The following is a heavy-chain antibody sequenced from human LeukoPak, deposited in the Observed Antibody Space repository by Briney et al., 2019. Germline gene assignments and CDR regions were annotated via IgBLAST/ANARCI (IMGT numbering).Heavy chain of an antibody. Sequence: GGSLRLSCAASGFTFSSYAMHWVRQAPGKGLEWVSAIGGSGDSTYYTDSVTGRFTISRDNSKNTLYLQMNSLRAEDTALYYCAKLPTGYPNWFDPWGQGTLVTVSS. D-gene: IGHD3-9*01. CDR1: GFTFSSYA. CDR2: IGGSGDST. V-gene: IGHV3-23*01. J-gene: IGHJ5*02. CDR3: AKLPTGYPNWFDP.